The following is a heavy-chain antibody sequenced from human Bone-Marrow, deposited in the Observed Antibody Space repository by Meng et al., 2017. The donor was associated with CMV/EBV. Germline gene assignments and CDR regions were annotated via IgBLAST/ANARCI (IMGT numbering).Heavy chain of an antibody. CDR2: VIPILNIA. J-gene: IGHJ6*02. Sequence: SVKVSCKASGGTFNSYAISWVRQAPGQGLEWMGGVIPILNIADYAQKFQGRVTITADKSTSTAYMELSSLRSEDTAVYYCATPARGYCSSTTCYSALVYYYYGMDVWGQGTTVTVSS. D-gene: IGHD2-2*01. V-gene: IGHV1-69*10. CDR1: GGTFNSYA. CDR3: ATPARGYCSSTTCYSALVYYYYGMDV.